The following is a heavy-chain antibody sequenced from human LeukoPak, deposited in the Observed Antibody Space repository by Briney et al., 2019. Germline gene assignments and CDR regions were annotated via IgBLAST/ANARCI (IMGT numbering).Heavy chain of an antibody. CDR2: IIPIFGTA. V-gene: IGHV1-69*05. J-gene: IGHJ5*02. D-gene: IGHD2-2*01. CDR1: GGTFSSYA. Sequence: SVKVSCKASGGTFSSYAISWVRQAPGQGLEWMGGIIPIFGTANYAQKFQGRVTITTDESTSTAYMELSSLRSEDTAVYYCAGQHCSSTSCYPRWFDPWGQGTLVTVSS. CDR3: AGQHCSSTSCYPRWFDP.